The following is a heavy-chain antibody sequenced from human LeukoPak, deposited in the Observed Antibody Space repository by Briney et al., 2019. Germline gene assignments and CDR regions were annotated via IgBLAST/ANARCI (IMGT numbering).Heavy chain of an antibody. CDR2: ISGSGGST. J-gene: IGHJ4*02. D-gene: IGHD3-3*01. CDR3: ARDQAIFGVVIGWYFDY. V-gene: IGHV3-23*01. CDR1: GFTFSSYA. Sequence: GGSLRLSCAASGFTFSSYAMSWVRQAPGKGLEWVSAISGSGGSTYYADSVKGRFTISRDNSKNTLYLQMNSLRAEDTAVYYCARDQAIFGVVIGWYFDYWGQGTLVTVSS.